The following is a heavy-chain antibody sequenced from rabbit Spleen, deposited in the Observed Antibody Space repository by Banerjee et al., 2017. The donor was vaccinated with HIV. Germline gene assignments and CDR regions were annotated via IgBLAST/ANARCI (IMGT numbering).Heavy chain of an antibody. V-gene: IGHV1S69*01. CDR2: INTSGTT. CDR3: ARDWGSGTYDYGMDP. CDR1: GIDLNEDD. D-gene: IGHD1-1*01. J-gene: IGHJ6*02. Sequence: QSVEESGGRLVTPGTPLTLTCTVSGIDLNEDDMNWVRQAPGKGLEYIGTINTSGTTYYASWAKGRFTISKTSTTVDLTVTSPTTEDTATYFCARDWGSGTYDYGMDPWGPGTLVTVS.